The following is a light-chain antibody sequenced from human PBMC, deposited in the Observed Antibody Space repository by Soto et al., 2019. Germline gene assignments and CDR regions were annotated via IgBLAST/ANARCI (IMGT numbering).Light chain of an antibody. V-gene: IGKV1-39*01. CDR1: QRISNH. J-gene: IGKJ1*01. Sequence: NRMSHSXASLSSSQRKXXXXXXXATQRISNHLNWYHQKXRRAARLLLFDASXLRTGVPARFSGSRSAPDFTLTTSSLETADFATYYCHQRYSSPRKCGQGTKVDIK. CDR2: DAS. CDR3: HQRYSSPRK.